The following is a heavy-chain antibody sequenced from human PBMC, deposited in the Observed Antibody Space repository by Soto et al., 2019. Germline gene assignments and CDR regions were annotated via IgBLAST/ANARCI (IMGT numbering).Heavy chain of an antibody. J-gene: IGHJ4*02. CDR1: GFNFDNYG. D-gene: IGHD1-7*01. CDR2: ITYDGSNK. V-gene: IGHV3-30*18. CDR3: AKDRVGGTFYTPLGF. Sequence: SLRLSCQASGFNFDNYGMHWVRKAPGKGLEWVAVITYDGSNKYYADSVKGRFTISRDNSKNTLSLHLNTLKPEDTAVYHCAKDRVGGTFYTPLGFWGQGTLVTVSS.